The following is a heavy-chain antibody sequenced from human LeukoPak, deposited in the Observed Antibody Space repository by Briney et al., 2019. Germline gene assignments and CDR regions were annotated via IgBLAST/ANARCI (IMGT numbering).Heavy chain of an antibody. CDR3: ARGYSGYESNY. D-gene: IGHD5-12*01. Sequence: SQTLSLTCTVSGGSISSGDYYWSWIRQPPGKGLEWIGYIYYRGSTNYNPSLKSRVTISVDTSKNQFSLKLSSVTAADTAVYYCARGYSGYESNYWGQGTLVTVSS. V-gene: IGHV4-30-4*08. CDR1: GGSISSGDYY. CDR2: IYYRGST. J-gene: IGHJ4*02.